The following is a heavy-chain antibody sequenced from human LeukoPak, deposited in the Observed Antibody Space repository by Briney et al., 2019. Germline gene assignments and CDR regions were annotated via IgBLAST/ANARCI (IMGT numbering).Heavy chain of an antibody. CDR3: AKLPRVTMIVVANFDY. V-gene: IGHV3-23*01. Sequence: GGSLRLSCAASGFTFSSYAMSWVRQAPGKGLEGVSAISGSGGSTYYADSVKGRFTISRDNSKNTLYLQMNSLRAEDTAVYYCAKLPRVTMIVVANFDYWGQGTLVTVSS. D-gene: IGHD3-22*01. J-gene: IGHJ4*02. CDR2: ISGSGGST. CDR1: GFTFSSYA.